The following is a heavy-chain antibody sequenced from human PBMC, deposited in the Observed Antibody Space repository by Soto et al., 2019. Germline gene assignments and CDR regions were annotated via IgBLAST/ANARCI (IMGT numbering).Heavy chain of an antibody. V-gene: IGHV1-69*06. J-gene: IGHJ6*02. D-gene: IGHD2-15*01. CDR2: IIPIFGTA. CDR3: AREVYCSGGSCYSPVNYYYYGMDV. Sequence: ASVKVSCKASGGTFSSYAISWVRQAPGQGLEWMGGIIPIFGTANYAQKFQGRVTITADKSTSTAYMELSSLRSEDTAVYYCAREVYCSGGSCYSPVNYYYYGMDVWGQGTTVTVSS. CDR1: GGTFSSYA.